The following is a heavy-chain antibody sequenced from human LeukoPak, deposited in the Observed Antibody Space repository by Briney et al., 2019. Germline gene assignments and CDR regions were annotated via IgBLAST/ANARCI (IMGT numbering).Heavy chain of an antibody. J-gene: IGHJ5*02. Sequence: SVKVSCKASGGTFSSYAISWVRQAPGQGLEWMGGIVPIFGTANYAQKFRGRVTITTDESTSTAYMELSSLRSEDTAVYYCARGVGGSGNWFDPWGQGTLVTVSS. CDR3: ARGVGGSGNWFDP. CDR2: IVPIFGTA. D-gene: IGHD1-26*01. CDR1: GGTFSSYA. V-gene: IGHV1-69*05.